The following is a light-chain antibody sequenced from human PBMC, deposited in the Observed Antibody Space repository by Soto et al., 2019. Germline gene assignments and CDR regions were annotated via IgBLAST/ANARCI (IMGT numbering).Light chain of an antibody. V-gene: IGKV3-11*01. CDR3: QQRSNWPIT. J-gene: IGKJ5*01. CDR2: SAS. Sequence: EIVLTQSPATLSLSPGERATLSCRASQSVSTYLAWYQQKPGQAPRLLIYSASARATGVPARFSGYGSGTDFTLTISSLEPEDFAVYYCQQRSNWPITFGQGTRLEIK. CDR1: QSVSTY.